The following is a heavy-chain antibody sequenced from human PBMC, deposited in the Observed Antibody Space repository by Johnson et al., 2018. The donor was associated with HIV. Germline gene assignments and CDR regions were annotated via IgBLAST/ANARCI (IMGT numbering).Heavy chain of an antibody. J-gene: IGHJ3*02. V-gene: IGHV3-30*18. CDR2: ISYDGNNK. CDR3: AKVRSRWTTLDDAFDI. CDR1: GFTFSSYA. D-gene: IGHD4-11*01. Sequence: QMLLVESGGGLVQPGRSLRLSCAASGFTFSSYAMHWVHQAPGKGLEWVAVISYDGNNKYYADSVKGRFTISRDNSKNTLYLQMNSLRPEDTAVYYCAKVRSRWTTLDDAFDIWGQGTLVTVSS.